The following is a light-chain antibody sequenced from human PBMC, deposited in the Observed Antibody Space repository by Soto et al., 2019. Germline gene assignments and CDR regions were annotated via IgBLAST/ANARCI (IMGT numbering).Light chain of an antibody. CDR1: QSLLHSNGYNY. J-gene: IGKJ4*01. CDR2: LGS. CDR3: MQALHTPFT. V-gene: IGKV2-28*01. Sequence: DIVMTQSPLSLPVTPGEPASISCRSSQSLLHSNGYNYLDWYLQKPGQSPQLLIYLGSNQASGVPDRFSGSGSGTDFTLKISRVEAEDVGVYYCMQALHTPFTFGGGTKVEIK.